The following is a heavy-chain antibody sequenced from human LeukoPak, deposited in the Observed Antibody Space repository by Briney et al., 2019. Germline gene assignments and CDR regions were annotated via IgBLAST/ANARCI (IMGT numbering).Heavy chain of an antibody. CDR3: AKDVSQNTAMNY. Sequence: PGGSLRLSCAASGFTFDDYAMHWVRQAPGKGLEWVSGISWNSGSIGYADSVKGRFTISRDNSKNTLYLQMNSLRAEDTAVYYCAKDVSQNTAMNYWGQGTLVTVSS. D-gene: IGHD5-18*01. J-gene: IGHJ4*02. V-gene: IGHV3-9*01. CDR2: ISWNSGSI. CDR1: GFTFDDYA.